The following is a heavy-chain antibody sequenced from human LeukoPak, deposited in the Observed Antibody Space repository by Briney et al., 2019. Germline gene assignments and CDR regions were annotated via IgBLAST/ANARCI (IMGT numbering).Heavy chain of an antibody. V-gene: IGHV4-34*01. CDR3: ARVRVINFYYYGMDV. CDR2: INHSGST. Sequence: SETLSLTCAVYGGSFSGYYWSWNRQPPGKGLEWIGEINHSGSTNYNPSLKSRVTISVDTSKNQFSLKLSSVTAADTAVYYCARVRVINFYYYGMDVWGKGTTVTVSS. CDR1: GGSFSGYY. J-gene: IGHJ6*04. D-gene: IGHD3-16*02.